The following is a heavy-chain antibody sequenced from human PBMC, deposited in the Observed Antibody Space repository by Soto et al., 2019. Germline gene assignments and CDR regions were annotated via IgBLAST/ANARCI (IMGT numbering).Heavy chain of an antibody. D-gene: IGHD3-10*01. CDR1: GGTFSSYA. V-gene: IGHV1-69*06. Sequence: SVKVSCKASGGTFSSYAISWVRQAPGQGLEWRGGIIPIFGTANYAQKFQGRVTITADKSTSTAYMELSSLRSEDTAVYYCARGTMVLGIPEGFEPLGQGTMVTVSS. J-gene: IGHJ5*02. CDR3: ARGTMVLGIPEGFEP. CDR2: IIPIFGTA.